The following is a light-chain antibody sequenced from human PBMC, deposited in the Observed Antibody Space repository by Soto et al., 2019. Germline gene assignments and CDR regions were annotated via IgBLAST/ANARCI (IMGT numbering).Light chain of an antibody. CDR2: AAT. V-gene: IGKV1-39*01. Sequence: DIQLTQSPSSLSASVGDRVTIACRASQRISTSLNWYQQKPGKAPKLMIYAATTLQSGVPSRFSGSGSGAECTLTISSLQPEDSATYYCQQSYDTFYSFGQGTRVEIK. J-gene: IGKJ2*03. CDR3: QQSYDTFYS. CDR1: QRISTS.